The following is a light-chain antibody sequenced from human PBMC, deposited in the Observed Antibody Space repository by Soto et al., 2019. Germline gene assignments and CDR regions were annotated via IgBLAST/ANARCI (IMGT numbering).Light chain of an antibody. Sequence: DVVMTQSPLSLPVTLGQPASISCRSSQSLVHSDGNTYLNWFQQRPGKSPRRLIYKVSNRDSGVPDRFSGSGSGTNFTLKISRVDAEDVGVYYCMQGTHWPPYTFGQGTKLEIK. J-gene: IGKJ2*01. CDR1: QSLVHSDGNTY. CDR2: KVS. V-gene: IGKV2-30*02. CDR3: MQGTHWPPYT.